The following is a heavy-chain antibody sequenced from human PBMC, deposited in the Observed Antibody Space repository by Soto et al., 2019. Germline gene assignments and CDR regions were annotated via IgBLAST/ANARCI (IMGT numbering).Heavy chain of an antibody. CDR3: AREGTFAPFDY. Sequence: ASVKVSCKASGYTFSDNGISWVRQAPGQGLEWMGWISTYTGRTNYAQKFQGRVTLTTDTSTSTAYMNLRSLRPDDTAVYFCAREGTFAPFDYWGQGTLVTVSS. CDR1: GYTFSDNG. CDR2: ISTYTGRT. V-gene: IGHV1-18*04. J-gene: IGHJ4*02. D-gene: IGHD3-10*01.